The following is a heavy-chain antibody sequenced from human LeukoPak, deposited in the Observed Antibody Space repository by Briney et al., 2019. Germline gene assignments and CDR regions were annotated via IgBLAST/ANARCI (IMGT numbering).Heavy chain of an antibody. CDR2: IYSGGST. V-gene: IGHV3-66*01. CDR3: ARDTGTYCGGDCPRFDP. D-gene: IGHD2-21*02. CDR1: GFTVSSNY. Sequence: GGSLRLSCAASGFTVSSNYMSWVRQAPGKGLEWVSVIYSGGSTYYADSVEGRFTISRDNSKNTLYLQMNSLRAEDTAVYYCARDTGTYCGGDCPRFDPWGQGTLVTVSS. J-gene: IGHJ5*02.